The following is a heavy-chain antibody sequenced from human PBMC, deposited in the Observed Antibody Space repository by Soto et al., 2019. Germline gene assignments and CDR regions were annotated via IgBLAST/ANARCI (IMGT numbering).Heavy chain of an antibody. Sequence: PSETLSLTCTVSGGSISSSGFSRGWVRQPPGKGLEWIGCAYYSGNTYYNPSLKSRVTISVDTSGNQFSLRLNSVTAADTAVYYCTKVSSGWFAPWGQGTLVTVSS. D-gene: IGHD2-8*01. CDR2: AYYSGNT. J-gene: IGHJ5*02. CDR1: GGSISSSGFS. V-gene: IGHV4-39*01. CDR3: TKVSSGWFAP.